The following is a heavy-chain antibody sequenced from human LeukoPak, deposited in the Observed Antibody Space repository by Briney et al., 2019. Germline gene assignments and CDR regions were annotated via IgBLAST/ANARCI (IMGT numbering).Heavy chain of an antibody. Sequence: HEASVKVSCKASGYTLTSYDINWVRQATGEGLEWMGWMNPNSGNTGYAQKFQGRVTMSRNTSISTAYMELSSLRSEDTAVYYCARQDRGYSYGPNWFDPWGQGSLGTVSS. CDR3: ARQDRGYSYGPNWFDP. CDR1: GYTLTSYD. D-gene: IGHD5-18*01. V-gene: IGHV1-8*01. J-gene: IGHJ5*02. CDR2: MNPNSGNT.